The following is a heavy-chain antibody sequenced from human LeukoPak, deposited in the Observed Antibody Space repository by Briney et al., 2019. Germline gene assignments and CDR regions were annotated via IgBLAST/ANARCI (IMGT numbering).Heavy chain of an antibody. D-gene: IGHD5-18*01. CDR3: ASTNTAMVAFDY. Sequence: SETLSLTCTVSGGSISSYYWSWIRQPAGKGLEWIGRIYTSGSTNYNPSLKSRVTMSVDTSKNQFSLKLSSVTAADTAVYYCASTNTAMVAFDYWGQGTLVTVSS. J-gene: IGHJ4*02. CDR1: GGSISSYY. V-gene: IGHV4-4*07. CDR2: IYTSGST.